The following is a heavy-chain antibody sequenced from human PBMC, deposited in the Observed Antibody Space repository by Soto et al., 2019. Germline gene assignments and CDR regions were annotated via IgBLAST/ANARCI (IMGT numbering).Heavy chain of an antibody. V-gene: IGHV3-30*18. CDR1: GFTFSSYG. CDR2: ISYDGSNK. J-gene: IGHJ6*02. D-gene: IGHD3-22*01. Sequence: GGSLRLSCAASGFTFSSYGMHWVRQAPGKGLEWVAVISYDGSNKYYADSVKGRFTISRDNSKNTLYLQMNSLRAEDTAVYYCAKDRAEVITMIVALGGMDVWGQGTTVTVSS. CDR3: AKDRAEVITMIVALGGMDV.